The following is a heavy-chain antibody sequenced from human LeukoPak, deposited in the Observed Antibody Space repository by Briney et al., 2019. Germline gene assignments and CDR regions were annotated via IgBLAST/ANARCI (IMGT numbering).Heavy chain of an antibody. J-gene: IGHJ4*02. CDR2: IIPIFGTA. CDR1: GYTFTSYD. Sequence: SVKVSCKASGYTFTSYDINWVRQATGQGLEWMGGIIPIFGTANYAQKFQGRVTITADESTSTAYMELSSLRSEDTAVYYCARAGIQLWLRYFDYWGQGTLVTVSS. V-gene: IGHV1-69*13. D-gene: IGHD5-18*01. CDR3: ARAGIQLWLRYFDY.